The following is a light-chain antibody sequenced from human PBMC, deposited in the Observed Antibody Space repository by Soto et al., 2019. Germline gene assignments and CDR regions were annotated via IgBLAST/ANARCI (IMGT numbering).Light chain of an antibody. CDR2: LGS. J-gene: IGKJ4*01. Sequence: VMSQFPRSLSVTPGEPASISCRASQSLLHSNGYNYLDWYLQKPGQSPQLLSYLGSFRAAGVPDRFSGSGSGTDFTLKISRVEAAEVGVYYCMQALQTPSFGGGTKVEIK. CDR3: MQALQTPS. V-gene: IGKV2-28*01. CDR1: QSLLHSNGYNY.